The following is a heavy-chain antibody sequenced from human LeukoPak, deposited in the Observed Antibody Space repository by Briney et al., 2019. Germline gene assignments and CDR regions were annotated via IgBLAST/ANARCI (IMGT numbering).Heavy chain of an antibody. J-gene: IGHJ6*03. V-gene: IGHV1-8*01. CDR3: ARGLLAAAGLYYYYYYMDV. D-gene: IGHD6-13*01. CDR2: MNPNSGNT. CDR1: GYTFTSYD. Sequence: ASVKVSCKAPGYTFTSYDINWVRQATGQGLEWMGWMNPNSGNTGYAQKFQGRVTMTRNTSISTAYMELSSLRSEDTAVYYCARGLLAAAGLYYYYYYMDVWGKGTTVTVSS.